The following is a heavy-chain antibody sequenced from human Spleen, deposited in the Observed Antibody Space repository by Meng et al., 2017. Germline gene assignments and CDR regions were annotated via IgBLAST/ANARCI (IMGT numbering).Heavy chain of an antibody. D-gene: IGHD6-13*01. CDR2: ISYDGSNK. CDR1: GFTFSSYA. V-gene: IGHV3-30*01. Sequence: GGSLRLSCAASGFTFSSYAMHWVRQAPGKVLEWVAVISYDGSNKYYADSVKGRFTISRDNSKNTLYLQMNSLRAEDTAVYYCARGSPLGQQLVYYYYGMDVWGQGTTVTVSS. J-gene: IGHJ6*02. CDR3: ARGSPLGQQLVYYYYGMDV.